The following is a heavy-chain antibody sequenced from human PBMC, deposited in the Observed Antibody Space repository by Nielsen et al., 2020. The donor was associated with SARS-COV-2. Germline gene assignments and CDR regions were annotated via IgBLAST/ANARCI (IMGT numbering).Heavy chain of an antibody. CDR2: IKQDGSEK. Sequence: GGSLRLSCAASGFTFSSYWMSWVRQAPGKGLEWVANIKQDGSEKYYVGSVKGRFTVSRDNAKNSLYLQMNSLRAEDTAVYYCARVSRAGYSYGPPGNWGQGTLVTVSS. J-gene: IGHJ4*02. CDR3: ARVSRAGYSYGPPGN. D-gene: IGHD5-18*01. V-gene: IGHV3-7*01. CDR1: GFTFSSYW.